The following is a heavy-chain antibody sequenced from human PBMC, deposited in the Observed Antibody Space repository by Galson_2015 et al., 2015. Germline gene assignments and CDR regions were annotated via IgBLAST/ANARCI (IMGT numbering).Heavy chain of an antibody. CDR1: GFTFDDYA. D-gene: IGHD6-13*01. Sequence: SLRLSCAASGFTFDDYAMHWVRQAPGKGLEWVSSISWNSGSVGYADSVRGRFTISRDNAKNSLYLQMNSLRTEDTALYYCSKVKSGYSSSCYDLDYWGQGTLVTVSS. CDR3: SKVKSGYSSSCYDLDY. V-gene: IGHV3-9*01. CDR2: ISWNSGSV. J-gene: IGHJ4*02.